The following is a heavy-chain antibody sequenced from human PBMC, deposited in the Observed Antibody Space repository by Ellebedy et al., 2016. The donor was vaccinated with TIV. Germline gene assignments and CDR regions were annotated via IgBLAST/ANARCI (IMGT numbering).Heavy chain of an antibody. D-gene: IGHD6-6*01. Sequence: GESLKISXAASGFTFSSYAMSWVRQAPGKGLEWVSAISGSGGSTYYADSVKGRFTISRDNSKNTLYLQMNSLRAEDTAVYYCAKEGAKYSSSLWGDRGWFDPWGQGTLVTVSS. J-gene: IGHJ5*02. CDR1: GFTFSSYA. CDR2: ISGSGGST. V-gene: IGHV3-23*01. CDR3: AKEGAKYSSSLWGDRGWFDP.